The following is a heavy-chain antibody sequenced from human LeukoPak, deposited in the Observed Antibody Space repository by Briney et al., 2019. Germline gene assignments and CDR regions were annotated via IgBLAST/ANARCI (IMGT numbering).Heavy chain of an antibody. J-gene: IGHJ4*02. CDR2: ISSSSSTI. CDR1: GFTFSSYS. CDR3: ARDLKTYYYDSSGYYPFY. V-gene: IGHV3-48*01. D-gene: IGHD3-22*01. Sequence: PGGSLRLSCAASGFTFSSYSMNWVRQAPGKGLEWVSYISSSSSTIYYADSVKGRFTISRDNAKNSLYLQMNNLRAEDTAVYYCARDLKTYYYDSSGYYPFYWGQGTLVTVSS.